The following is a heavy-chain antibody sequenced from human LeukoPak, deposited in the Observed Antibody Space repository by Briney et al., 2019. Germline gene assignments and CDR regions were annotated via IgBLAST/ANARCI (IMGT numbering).Heavy chain of an antibody. CDR3: AREEVDGYNYFDY. D-gene: IGHD5-24*01. CDR1: GASLSTSPYY. V-gene: IGHV4-39*07. CDR2: IYYTGST. J-gene: IGHJ4*02. Sequence: PSETLSLTCSVSGASLSTSPYYWGWIRQPPGKGLEWIGNIYYTGSTYYNVSLNSRVTISIDTSKNLFSLKLSSVTAADTAVYYCAREEVDGYNYFDYWGQGTLVTVSS.